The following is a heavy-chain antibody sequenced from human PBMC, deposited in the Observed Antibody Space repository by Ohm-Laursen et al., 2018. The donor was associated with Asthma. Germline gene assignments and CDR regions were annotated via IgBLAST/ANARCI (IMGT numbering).Heavy chain of an antibody. Sequence: KVSCKASGGTFSSYAISWVRQAPGQGLEWMGGISPIFGIADYAQKFQGGVTITADKSTSTSYMELSSLRSEDTAVYYCARGNGGYEIAGSYYYYGMDVWGQGTTVTVSS. CDR1: GGTFSSYA. CDR2: ISPIFGIA. D-gene: IGHD5-12*01. V-gene: IGHV1-69*17. J-gene: IGHJ6*02. CDR3: ARGNGGYEIAGSYYYYGMDV.